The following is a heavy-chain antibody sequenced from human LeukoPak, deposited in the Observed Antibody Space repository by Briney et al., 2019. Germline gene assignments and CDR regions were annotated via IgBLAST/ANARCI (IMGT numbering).Heavy chain of an antibody. Sequence: GGSLRLSXAASGFTVSSSFMSWVRQAPGKGLEWVSVIYSGGRTYYADSVKGRFTISRDNSKNTLYLQMNSLRADDTAVYYCVRDGVDYSFEYWGQGTLVTVSS. D-gene: IGHD4-11*01. CDR2: IYSGGRT. CDR3: VRDGVDYSFEY. CDR1: GFTVSSSF. V-gene: IGHV3-53*01. J-gene: IGHJ4*02.